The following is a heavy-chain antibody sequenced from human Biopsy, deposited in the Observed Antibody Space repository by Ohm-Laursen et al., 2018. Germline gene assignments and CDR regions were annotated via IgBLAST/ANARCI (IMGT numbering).Heavy chain of an antibody. D-gene: IGHD2/OR15-2a*01. CDR2: IYYSGTT. V-gene: IGHV4-59*07. CDR1: GGSISSYY. Sequence: SDTLSLTCTVSGGSISSYYWNWIRQPPGKGLERIGYIYYSGTTDYSPSLKSRVTISVDTSKNQFSLRLNSVTAADTAVYYCARATNSTGWPYYYFYGMDVWGQGTTVTVSS. CDR3: ARATNSTGWPYYYFYGMDV. J-gene: IGHJ6*02.